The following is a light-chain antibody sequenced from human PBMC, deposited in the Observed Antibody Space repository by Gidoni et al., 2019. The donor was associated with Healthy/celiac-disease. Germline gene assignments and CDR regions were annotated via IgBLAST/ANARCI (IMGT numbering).Light chain of an antibody. V-gene: IGKV3-20*01. J-gene: IGKJ2*01. CDR2: GAS. CDR1: QSVRSSY. Sequence: EIVLTQSPGTLSLSPGERATLSCRASQSVRSSYLAWYQQNPGQAPRLLIYGASSRATGIPDRFSGSGSGTDFTLTISRLEPEDFAVYYCQQYGSSLYTFXQXTKLEIK. CDR3: QQYGSSLYT.